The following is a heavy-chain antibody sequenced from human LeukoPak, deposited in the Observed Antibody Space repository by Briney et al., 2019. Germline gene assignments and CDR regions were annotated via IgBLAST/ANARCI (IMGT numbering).Heavy chain of an antibody. D-gene: IGHD2-2*01. CDR3: AREVITPGDSDGFDL. Sequence: SQTLSLTCTVSGGSISSANHFWSWVRQSPGEGLEWIGYIHYGGRAHYNPSLKSRVSMSLDMSKNQFSLSLSSVTAADTAIYYCAREVITPGDSDGFDLWGQGTMVSVSS. J-gene: IGHJ3*01. CDR1: GGSISSANHF. V-gene: IGHV4-30-4*08. CDR2: IHYGGRA.